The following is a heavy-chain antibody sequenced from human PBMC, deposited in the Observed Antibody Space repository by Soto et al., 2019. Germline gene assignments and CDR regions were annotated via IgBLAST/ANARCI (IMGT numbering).Heavy chain of an antibody. D-gene: IGHD2-15*01. Sequence: ASVKVSCKASGYTFTSYYMHWVRQAPGQGLEWMGIINPSGGSTSYAQKFQGRVTMTRDTSTSTVYMELSSLRSEDTAVYYCARAFWCGGSCYCFDYWGQGTLVTVSS. CDR1: GYTFTSYY. CDR2: INPSGGST. V-gene: IGHV1-46*03. J-gene: IGHJ4*02. CDR3: ARAFWCGGSCYCFDY.